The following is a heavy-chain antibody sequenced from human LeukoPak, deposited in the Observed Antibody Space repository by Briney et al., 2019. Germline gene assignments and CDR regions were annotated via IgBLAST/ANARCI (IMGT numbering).Heavy chain of an antibody. V-gene: IGHV3-21*01. J-gene: IGHJ4*02. CDR3: ARDESLYDFWSGYYRI. CDR1: GFTFSSYS. Sequence: GGSLRLSCAASGFTFSSYSMNWVRQAPGKGLEWVSSISSSSSYIYYADSVKGRFTISRDNAKNSLYLQMNCLRAEDTAVYYCARDESLYDFWSGYYRIWGQGTLVTVSS. D-gene: IGHD3-3*01. CDR2: ISSSSSYI.